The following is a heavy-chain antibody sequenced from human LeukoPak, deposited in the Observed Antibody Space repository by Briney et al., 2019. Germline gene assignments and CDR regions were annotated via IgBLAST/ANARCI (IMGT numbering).Heavy chain of an antibody. Sequence: GGSLRLSCVASGFTFSRHWMSWVRQVPGRGLEWVANIKQDGSGKYYLDSVKGRFTISRDNAKNSLYLQMISLRAEDTAVYFCAREVITVTFGGLFFDPWGQGTLVTVSS. CDR2: IKQDGSGK. V-gene: IGHV3-7*05. J-gene: IGHJ5*02. CDR1: GFTFSRHW. CDR3: AREVITVTFGGLFFDP. D-gene: IGHD3-16*01.